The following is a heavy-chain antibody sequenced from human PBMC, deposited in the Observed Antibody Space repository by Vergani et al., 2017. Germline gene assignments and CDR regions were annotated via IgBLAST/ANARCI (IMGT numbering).Heavy chain of an antibody. Sequence: QVQLQESGPGLVKPSETLSLTCTVSGGYISSYYWSWIRQPPGKGLEWIGYIYYSGSTNYNPSLKSRVTIAVDTSKNQFSLKLSSVTAADTAVYYCARGPQAWGYWGQGTLVTVSS. V-gene: IGHV4-59*01. CDR1: GGYISSYY. J-gene: IGHJ4*02. CDR2: IYYSGST. D-gene: IGHD3-16*01. CDR3: ARGPQAWGY.